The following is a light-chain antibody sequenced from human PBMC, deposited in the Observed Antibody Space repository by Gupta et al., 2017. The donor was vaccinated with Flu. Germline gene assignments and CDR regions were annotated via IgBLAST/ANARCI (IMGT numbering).Light chain of an antibody. CDR1: QSVKSDL. Sequence: AALSSSPGQRSALSCRAIQSVKSDLLTCYQQKPGQAPKLLIYGASSRATGIPDRFSGSGSGTDFTLTIRRLEPQDFAVYYCQQYGISVSTFGQGTKLEIK. V-gene: IGKV3-20*01. CDR3: QQYGISVST. CDR2: GAS. J-gene: IGKJ2*01.